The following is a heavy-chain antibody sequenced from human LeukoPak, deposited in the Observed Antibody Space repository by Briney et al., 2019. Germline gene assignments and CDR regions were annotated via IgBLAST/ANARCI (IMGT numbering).Heavy chain of an antibody. CDR3: ARGGSIAAPAWYFDL. CDR2: INHSGST. J-gene: IGHJ2*01. Sequence: SETLSLTCAVYGGSFSGYYWSWIRQPPGKGLEWIGEINHSGSTNYNPSLKSRVTISVDTSKNQFSLKLSSVTAAGTAVYYCARGGSIAAPAWYFDLWGRGTLVTVSS. D-gene: IGHD6-6*01. V-gene: IGHV4-34*01. CDR1: GGSFSGYY.